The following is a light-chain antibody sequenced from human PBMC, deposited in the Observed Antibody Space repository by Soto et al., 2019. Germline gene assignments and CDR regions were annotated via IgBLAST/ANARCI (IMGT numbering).Light chain of an antibody. CDR2: GAS. CDR3: QQGHNWPLT. J-gene: IGKJ2*01. V-gene: IGKV3-15*01. CDR1: QSINSE. Sequence: EIVMTQSPATLSLSPGERAALSCRASQSINSELAWYQQKPGQPPRLLIYGASTRATGVPARFTGSESGSEFTLTIGGLQSEDVAVYYCQQGHNWPLTFGQGTRLEL.